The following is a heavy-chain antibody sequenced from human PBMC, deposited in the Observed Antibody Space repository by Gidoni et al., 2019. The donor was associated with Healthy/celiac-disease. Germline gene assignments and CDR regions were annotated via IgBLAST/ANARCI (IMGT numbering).Heavy chain of an antibody. CDR1: GFPFSSYA. D-gene: IGHD4-17*01. CDR3: AKDVAVTTGGFFDY. Sequence: EVQLLESGGGLVQPGGSLRLSCAASGFPFSSYAMSWVRQAPGKGLEWVAAISGGGGSTYYADSVKGRFTISRDNSKNTLYLQMNSLRAEDTAVYYCAKDVAVTTGGFFDYWGQGTLVTVSS. J-gene: IGHJ4*02. CDR2: ISGGGGST. V-gene: IGHV3-23*01.